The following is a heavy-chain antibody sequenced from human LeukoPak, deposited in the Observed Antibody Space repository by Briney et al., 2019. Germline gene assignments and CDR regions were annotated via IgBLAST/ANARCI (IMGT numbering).Heavy chain of an antibody. CDR2: IRQGGSEK. V-gene: IGHV3-7*01. CDR1: GFTFETFW. D-gene: IGHD3/OR15-3a*01. Sequence: TGGSLRLSCEASGFTFETFWMSWVRQAPGKGLEWVANIRQGGSEKDHGDSVRGRFTIARDDAKNSLFLQMNSLRAEDTAVYFCARDKGGLVPFDYWGQGTLVTVSS. CDR3: ARDKGGLVPFDY. J-gene: IGHJ4*02.